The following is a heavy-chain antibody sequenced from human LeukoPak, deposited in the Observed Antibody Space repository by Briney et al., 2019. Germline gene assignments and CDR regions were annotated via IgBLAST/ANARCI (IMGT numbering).Heavy chain of an antibody. CDR1: GFTFSSFA. CDR3: ARDATYCAGGSCSRFDP. D-gene: IGHD2-15*01. J-gene: IGHJ5*02. CDR2: ISGSSSYI. Sequence: GGSLRLSCAASGFTFSSFAINWVRQAPGKGLEWVSSISGSSSYIYYADSVKGRFTISRDNAKNSVYLQMNSLRAEDTALYYCARDATYCAGGSCSRFDPWGQGTLVTVSS. V-gene: IGHV3-21*01.